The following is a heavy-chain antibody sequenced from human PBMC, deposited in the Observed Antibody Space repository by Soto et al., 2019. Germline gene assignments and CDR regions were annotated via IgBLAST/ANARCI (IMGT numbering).Heavy chain of an antibody. CDR1: GGSITSYR. Sequence: SETLSLTCKVSGGSITSYRWSWIRQSAGKGLEWIGRINTSGNTHYNPSLKSRVTVSIDASQNQFFLTVTSVTAADSAVYYCARESGDNWDYEAYWGQGTPVTVSS. D-gene: IGHD1-7*01. V-gene: IGHV4-4*07. CDR2: INTSGNT. CDR3: ARESGDNWDYEAY. J-gene: IGHJ4*02.